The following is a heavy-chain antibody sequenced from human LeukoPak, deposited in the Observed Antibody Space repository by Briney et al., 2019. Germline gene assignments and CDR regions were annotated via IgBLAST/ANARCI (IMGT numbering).Heavy chain of an antibody. CDR3: ARAAGRSPYYYYGMGV. J-gene: IGHJ6*04. CDR2: INPNSGGT. Sequence: ASVKVSCKASGYTFTGYYMHWVRQAPGQGLEWMGWINPNSGGTNYAQKFQGWVTMTRDTSISTAYMELSRLRSDDTAVYYCARAAGRSPYYYYGMGVWGKGTTVTVSS. CDR1: GYTFTGYY. V-gene: IGHV1-2*04.